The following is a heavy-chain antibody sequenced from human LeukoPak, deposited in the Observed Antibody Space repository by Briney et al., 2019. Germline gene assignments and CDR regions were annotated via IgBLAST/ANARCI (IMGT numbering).Heavy chain of an antibody. J-gene: IGHJ1*01. CDR2: IYHSGST. Sequence: SETLSLTCAVSGGSISSSNWWSWVRQPPGKGLEWTGEIYHSGSTNYNPSLKSRVTISVDKSKNQFSLKLSSVTAADTAVYYCARGRTPRSAEYFQHWGQGTLVTVSS. CDR3: ARGRTPRSAEYFQH. V-gene: IGHV4-4*02. CDR1: GGSISSSNW. D-gene: IGHD1-26*01.